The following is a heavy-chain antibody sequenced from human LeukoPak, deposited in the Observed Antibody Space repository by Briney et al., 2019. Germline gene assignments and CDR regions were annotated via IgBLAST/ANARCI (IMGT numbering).Heavy chain of an antibody. Sequence: ASVKVSCKASGGTFSSYAISWVRQAPGQGLEWMGGIIPIFGTANYAQKFQGRVTITADKSTSTAYMELSSLRSEDTAVYYCARGGLTTVTTLGAFDIWGQGTMVTVSS. J-gene: IGHJ3*02. CDR1: GGTFSSYA. CDR2: IIPIFGTA. V-gene: IGHV1-69*06. D-gene: IGHD4-17*01. CDR3: ARGGLTTVTTLGAFDI.